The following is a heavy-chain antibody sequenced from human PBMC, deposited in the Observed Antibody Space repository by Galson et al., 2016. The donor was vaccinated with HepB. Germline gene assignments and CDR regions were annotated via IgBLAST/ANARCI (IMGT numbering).Heavy chain of an antibody. J-gene: IGHJ3*02. CDR2: IKTDGSSA. V-gene: IGHV3-74*01. CDR1: GFTFNNYW. Sequence: SLRLSCAASGFTFNNYWMHWVRQGPGKGLVWVSRIKTDGSSADYADSVRGRFTISGDNAKNTLYLEMKSLTAEDTAMYYCARIYYSSGHGPYDMWGQGTMVTVSS. D-gene: IGHD3-22*01. CDR3: ARIYYSSGHGPYDM.